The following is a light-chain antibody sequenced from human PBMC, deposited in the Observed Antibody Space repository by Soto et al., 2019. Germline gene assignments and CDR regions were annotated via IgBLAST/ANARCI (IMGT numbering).Light chain of an antibody. V-gene: IGKV3-20*01. Sequence: EIVLMQSPGTLSLSPGERATLSCRASQSVSSSYLAWYQQKPGQAPRHLIYGASSRATGIPDRFSGSGSGTDFTLTISILEPEDYAVYYCQQYGSSPLTFGGGTKVEIK. CDR1: QSVSSSY. CDR3: QQYGSSPLT. J-gene: IGKJ4*01. CDR2: GAS.